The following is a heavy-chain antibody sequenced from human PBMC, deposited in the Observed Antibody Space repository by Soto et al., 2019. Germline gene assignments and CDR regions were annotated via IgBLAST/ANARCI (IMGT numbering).Heavy chain of an antibody. Sequence: PSETLSLTCTVSGGSISSGGYYWSWIRQHPGKGLEWIGYIYYSGSTYYNPSLKSRVTISVDTSKNQFSLKLSSVTAADTAVYYCARDGSSSDFGMDVWGQGTTVTVSS. J-gene: IGHJ6*02. CDR3: ARDGSSSDFGMDV. V-gene: IGHV4-31*03. CDR1: GGSISSGGYY. D-gene: IGHD6-6*01. CDR2: IYYSGST.